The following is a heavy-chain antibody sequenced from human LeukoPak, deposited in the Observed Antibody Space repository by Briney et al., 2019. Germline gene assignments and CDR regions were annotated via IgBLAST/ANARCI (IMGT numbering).Heavy chain of an antibody. D-gene: IGHD1-26*01. CDR3: ARDIAGLNHAFDI. Sequence: GSLRLSFAASGFTFSSYSMNWDRQAPGKGLEWVSSISSSSSYIYYADSVKGRFTISRDNAKNSLYLQMNSLRAEDTAVYYCARDIAGLNHAFDIWGQGTMVTVSS. CDR2: ISSSSSYI. CDR1: GFTFSSYS. J-gene: IGHJ3*02. V-gene: IGHV3-21*04.